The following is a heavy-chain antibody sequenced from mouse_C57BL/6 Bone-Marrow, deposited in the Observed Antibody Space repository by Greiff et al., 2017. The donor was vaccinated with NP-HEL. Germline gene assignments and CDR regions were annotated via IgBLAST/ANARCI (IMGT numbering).Heavy chain of an antibody. J-gene: IGHJ2*01. CDR3: ARWLLFYFDD. Sequence: VQLQQSGPELVKPGASVKISCKASGYAFSSSWMNWVKQRPGKGLEWIGRIYPGDGDTNYNGKFKGKATLTADKSSSTAYMQLSSLTSEDSAVYFCARWLLFYFDDWGQGTTLTVSS. CDR1: GYAFSSSW. CDR2: IYPGDGDT. D-gene: IGHD2-3*01. V-gene: IGHV1-82*01.